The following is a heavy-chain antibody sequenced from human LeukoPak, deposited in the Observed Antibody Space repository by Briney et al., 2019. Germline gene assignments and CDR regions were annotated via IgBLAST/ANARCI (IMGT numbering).Heavy chain of an antibody. Sequence: GGSLRLSCAASGFTVSNNYMSWVRQAPGKGLDWVSVLYSGGSTYYADSVKGGFTISRDNSKNTLYLQMNSLRAEDTAVYHCARTLYFGDLFYDYWGQGTLVTVSS. CDR3: ARTLYFGDLFYDY. J-gene: IGHJ4*02. CDR2: LYSGGST. D-gene: IGHD3-10*01. CDR1: GFTVSNNY. V-gene: IGHV3-66*01.